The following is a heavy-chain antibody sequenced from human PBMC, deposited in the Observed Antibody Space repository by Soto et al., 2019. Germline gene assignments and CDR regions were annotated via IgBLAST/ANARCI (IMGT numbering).Heavy chain of an antibody. Sequence: EVQLVESGGGLVQPGGSLRLSCAASGFTFSDHYMDWVRQAPGKGLEWVGRTRNKANSYTTEYAASVKGRFTISRDDSKNSLYLQMNSLKNEDTAVYYCARERDFYDCIWGSYRTYYFDCWGQGTLVTVSS. V-gene: IGHV3-72*01. CDR2: TRNKANSYTT. J-gene: IGHJ4*02. D-gene: IGHD3-16*02. CDR3: ARERDFYDCIWGSYRTYYFDC. CDR1: GFTFSDHY.